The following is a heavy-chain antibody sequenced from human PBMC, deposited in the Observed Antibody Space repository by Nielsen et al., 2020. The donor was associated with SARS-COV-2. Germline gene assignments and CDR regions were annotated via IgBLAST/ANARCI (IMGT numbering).Heavy chain of an antibody. Sequence: GESLKISCKGSGYSFTSYWISWVRQMPGKGLEWMGRIDPSDSYTNYSPSFQGHVTISADKSISTAYLQWSSLKASDTAMYYCASWGSYGDYESWYFDLWGRGTLVTVSS. V-gene: IGHV5-10-1*01. D-gene: IGHD4-17*01. CDR2: IDPSDSYT. CDR3: ASWGSYGDYESWYFDL. CDR1: GYSFTSYW. J-gene: IGHJ2*01.